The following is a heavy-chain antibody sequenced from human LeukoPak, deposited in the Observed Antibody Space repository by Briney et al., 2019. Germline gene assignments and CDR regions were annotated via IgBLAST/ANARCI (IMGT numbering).Heavy chain of an antibody. V-gene: IGHV3-21*01. Sequence: GGSLRLSCAASGFTFSSYSMNWVRQAPGKGLEWVSSISSSSSYIYYADSVKGRFTISRDNAKNTLYLQMNSLRAEDTAVYYCARMVGSGWYPTRNWGQGTLVTVSS. CDR3: ARMVGSGWYPTRN. CDR2: ISSSSSYI. J-gene: IGHJ4*02. CDR1: GFTFSSYS. D-gene: IGHD6-19*01.